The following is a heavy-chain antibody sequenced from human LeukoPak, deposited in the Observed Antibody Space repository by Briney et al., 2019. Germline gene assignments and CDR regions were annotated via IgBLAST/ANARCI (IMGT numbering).Heavy chain of an antibody. CDR1: GFTFSSYS. CDR2: ISGSGGST. J-gene: IGHJ4*02. Sequence: GGSLRLSCAASGFTFSSYSMNWVRQAPGKGLEWVSAISGSGGSTYYADSVKGRFTISRDNSKNTLYLQMNSLRAEDTAVYYCAKVGSSYGDYWGQGTLVTVSS. CDR3: AKVGSSYGDY. V-gene: IGHV3-23*01. D-gene: IGHD6-6*01.